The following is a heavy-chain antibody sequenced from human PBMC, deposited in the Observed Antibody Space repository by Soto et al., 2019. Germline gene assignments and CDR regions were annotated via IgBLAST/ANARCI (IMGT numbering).Heavy chain of an antibody. V-gene: IGHV3-23*01. CDR2: INSGGST. CDR3: AKDLSSSPRDYSYYYGMDV. Sequence: AGGSLRLSCAASGFTFSTYALTWVRQAAGKGLEWVSVINSGGSTNFADSVKGRFTVSRDNSKNTLYLQMNSLRVEDTAIYYCAKDLSSSPRDYSYYYGMDVWGQGTTVTVSS. D-gene: IGHD6-6*01. J-gene: IGHJ6*02. CDR1: GFTFSTYA.